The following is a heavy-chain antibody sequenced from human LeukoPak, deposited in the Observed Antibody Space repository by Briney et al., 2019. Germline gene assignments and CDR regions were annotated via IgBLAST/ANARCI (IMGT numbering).Heavy chain of an antibody. CDR1: GYTFTSYG. Sequence: ASVTVSCKASGYTFTSYGISWVRQAPGQGLEWMGWISAYNGNTNYAQKLQGRVTMTTDTSTITAYMELRSLRSDDTAVYYCSRFQMIVVVSYYYYGMDVWGQGTTVSVSS. J-gene: IGHJ6*02. V-gene: IGHV1-18*01. CDR2: ISAYNGNT. CDR3: SRFQMIVVVSYYYYGMDV. D-gene: IGHD3-22*01.